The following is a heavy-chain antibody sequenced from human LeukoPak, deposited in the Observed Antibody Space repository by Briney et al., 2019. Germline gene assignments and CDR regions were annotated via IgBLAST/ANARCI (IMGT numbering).Heavy chain of an antibody. CDR2: ISGSSATI. Sequence: PGGSLRLSCAASRFTFSRYSMNWVRQAPGKGLEWVSYISGSSATIYYADSVKGRFTISRDNAKNSLYLQMNSLRAEDTAVYYCAREGSGSYSTQDYWGQGTLVTVSS. CDR3: AREGSGSYSTQDY. CDR1: RFTFSRYS. J-gene: IGHJ4*02. V-gene: IGHV3-48*01. D-gene: IGHD1-26*01.